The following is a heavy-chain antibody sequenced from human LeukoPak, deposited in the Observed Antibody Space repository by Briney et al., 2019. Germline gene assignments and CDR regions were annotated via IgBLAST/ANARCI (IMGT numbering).Heavy chain of an antibody. D-gene: IGHD6-19*01. J-gene: IGHJ4*02. CDR1: GGSFSGYY. CDR3: ASHVTVLGTRGFDF. V-gene: IGHV4-34*01. CDR2: INHSGST. Sequence: SETLSLTCAVYGGSFSGYYWSWIRQPPGKGLEWIGEINHSGSTNYNPSLKSRVTISVDTSKNRFSLNLRSVTAADTATYYCASHVTVLGTRGFDFWGRGTLVTVS.